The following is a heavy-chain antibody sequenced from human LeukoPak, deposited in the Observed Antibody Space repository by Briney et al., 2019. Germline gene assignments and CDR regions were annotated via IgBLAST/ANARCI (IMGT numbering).Heavy chain of an antibody. V-gene: IGHV4-59*02. CDR3: ARSRNYETTGFNPSYYLDS. CDR2: IYNTVDV. D-gene: IGHD3-22*01. Sequence: SETLSLTCTVSGGSVIGSYWTWIRQSPGGSLQYLGYIYNTVDVNYSPSLKSRVTISIDMSRNQVSLRLTSVTAADTAIYYCARSRNYETTGFNPSYYLDSWGQGALVTVAS. CDR1: GGSVIGSY. J-gene: IGHJ4*02.